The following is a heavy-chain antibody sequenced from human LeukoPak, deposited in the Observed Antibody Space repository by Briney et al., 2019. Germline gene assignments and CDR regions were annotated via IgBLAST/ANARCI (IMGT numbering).Heavy chain of an antibody. V-gene: IGHV4-59*01. CDR2: IYYSGST. CDR1: GGSISSYY. Sequence: SETLSLTCTVSGGSISSYYWSWIRQPPGKGLEWIGYIYYSGSTNYNPSLKSRVTISVDTSKNQFSLKLGSVTAADTAVYYCARADYDFWSGYSAFDYWGQGTLVTVSS. J-gene: IGHJ4*02. CDR3: ARADYDFWSGYSAFDY. D-gene: IGHD3-3*01.